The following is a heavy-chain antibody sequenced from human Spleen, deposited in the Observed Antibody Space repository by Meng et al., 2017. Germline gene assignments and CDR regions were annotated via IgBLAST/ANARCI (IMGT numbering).Heavy chain of an antibody. J-gene: IGHJ5*02. CDR3: ARAPFSVGPIYGSINRFDP. D-gene: IGHD3-10*01. CDR2: MYDSESI. V-gene: IGHV4-31*03. Sequence: QWQLQESGPGLLKPSQTLSLTGTVSGDSISSGGYYWSWIRHPPGKGLEWIGYMYDSESIYYNPSLKSRVTISVDTSQNHFSLKMSSVTAADSAVYHCARAPFSVGPIYGSINRFDPWGQGILVTVSS. CDR1: GDSISSGGYY.